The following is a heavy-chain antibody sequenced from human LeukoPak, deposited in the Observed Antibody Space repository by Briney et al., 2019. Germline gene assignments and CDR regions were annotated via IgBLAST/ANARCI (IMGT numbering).Heavy chain of an antibody. J-gene: IGHJ3*02. CDR2: IYYRSQWYY. CDR1: GDSVSIASAG. Sequence: SQTLSLTFDISGDSVSIASAGWNWLRQSPSRGLEWLGSIYYRSQWYYDDAVAVKSRITIKPDTAKNQFSLHLNSVTPDATALYYCARGGLVRGSLNSLTGFDTWGPGTMVTVSS. D-gene: IGHD3-10*01. V-gene: IGHV6-1*01. CDR3: ARGGLVRGSLNSLTGFDT.